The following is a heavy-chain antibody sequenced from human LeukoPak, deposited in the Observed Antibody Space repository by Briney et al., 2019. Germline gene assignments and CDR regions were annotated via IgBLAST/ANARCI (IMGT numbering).Heavy chain of an antibody. J-gene: IGHJ6*02. CDR2: ISSSSSYI. CDR1: GFTLSSYS. V-gene: IGHV3-21*01. D-gene: IGHD4-17*01. Sequence: GGSLRLSCAASGFTLSSYSMNWVRQAPGKGLEWVSSISSSSSYIYYADSVKGRFTISRDNAKNSLCLQMNSLRAEDTAVYYCARAEGDYLNYYGMDVWSQGTTVTVSS. CDR3: ARAEGDYLNYYGMDV.